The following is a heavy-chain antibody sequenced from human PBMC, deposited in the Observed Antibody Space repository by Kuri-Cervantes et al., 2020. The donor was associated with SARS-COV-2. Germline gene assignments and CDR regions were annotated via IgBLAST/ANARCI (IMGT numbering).Heavy chain of an antibody. CDR2: ISSSSSYI. J-gene: IGHJ4*02. CDR3: ERLSSSWYLDY. Sequence: ESLKISCAASGFTFNSYAINLVRQAPGKGLEWVSSISSSSSYIYDADSVKGRFTISRDNAKNSLYLQMNILRAEDTAVYYCERLSSSWYLDYWGQGTLVTVSS. V-gene: IGHV3-21*01. D-gene: IGHD6-13*01. CDR1: GFTFNSYA.